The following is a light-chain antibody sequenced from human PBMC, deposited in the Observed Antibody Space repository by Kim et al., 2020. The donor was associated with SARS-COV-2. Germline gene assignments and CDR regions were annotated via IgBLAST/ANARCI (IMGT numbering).Light chain of an antibody. CDR3: NSRDSSGNLYV. CDR2: GKN. CDR1: SLRTYY. Sequence: SSELTQDPAVSVALGQTVSFTCQGDSLRTYYAGWYQQKPGQAPVLVIYGKNNRPSGIPDRFSGSSSGHTTSLTITGAQAEDEADYYCNSRDSSGNLYVFG. V-gene: IGLV3-19*01. J-gene: IGLJ1*01.